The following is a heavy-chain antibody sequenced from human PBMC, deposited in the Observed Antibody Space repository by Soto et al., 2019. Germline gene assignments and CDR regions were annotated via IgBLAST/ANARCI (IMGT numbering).Heavy chain of an antibody. D-gene: IGHD3-3*01. Sequence: QVQLVKSGGRVVQSGGSLRLSCAASGFMFSRYAIHWVRQAPGKGLEWVAVISKDGSVKYYIDSVRGRFTISRDKSKNTVYLEMNNMRDDDTAVFYCVRSRSGAVPDSFGYWGQGTLVTVSS. CDR1: GFMFSRYA. J-gene: IGHJ4*02. V-gene: IGHV3-30-3*01. CDR3: VRSRSGAVPDSFGY. CDR2: ISKDGSVK.